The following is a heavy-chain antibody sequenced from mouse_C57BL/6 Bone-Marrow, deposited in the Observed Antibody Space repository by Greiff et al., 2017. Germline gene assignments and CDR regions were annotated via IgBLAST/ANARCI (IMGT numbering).Heavy chain of an antibody. CDR3: ARRDEGFAY. J-gene: IGHJ3*01. V-gene: IGHV1-81*01. Sequence: QVQLQQSGAELARPGASVKLSCKASGYTFTSYGISWVKQRPGQGLEWIGEIYPRSGNTYYNEKFKGKATLTADKSSSTAYMELRSLTSEDSAVYFCARRDEGFAYWGQGTLVTVSA. CDR2: IYPRSGNT. D-gene: IGHD3-3*01. CDR1: GYTFTSYG.